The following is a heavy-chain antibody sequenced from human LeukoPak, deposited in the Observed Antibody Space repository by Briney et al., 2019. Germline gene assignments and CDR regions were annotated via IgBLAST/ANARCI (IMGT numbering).Heavy chain of an antibody. CDR3: ARYPYYDSSGSTFDDAFDI. D-gene: IGHD3-22*01. CDR1: GGTFTSYA. V-gene: IGHV1-69*05. CDR2: IIPIFGTA. Sequence: SVKVSCKASGGTFTSYAISWVRQAPGQGLEWMGGIIPIFGTANYAQKFQGRVTITTDESTSTAYMELSSLRSEDTAVYYCARYPYYDSSGSTFDDAFDIWGQGTMVTVSS. J-gene: IGHJ3*02.